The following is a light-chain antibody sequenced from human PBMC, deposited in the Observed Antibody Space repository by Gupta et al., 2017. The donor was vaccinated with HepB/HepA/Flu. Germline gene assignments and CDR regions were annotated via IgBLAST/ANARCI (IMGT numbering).Light chain of an antibody. CDR3: SSFKSGYTLGV. CDR2: GVT. J-gene: IGLJ3*02. Sequence: HSALSSPAPVPVSPSLPIIISCTGSSSDIGAFNAVSWYQQHPGKAPKRWSEGVTERPSGDSYRFSGSKSGNTASLTITGLQPEEEATDDGSSFKSGYTLGVFGGGTKLTVL. V-gene: IGLV2-14*01. CDR1: SSDIGAFNA.